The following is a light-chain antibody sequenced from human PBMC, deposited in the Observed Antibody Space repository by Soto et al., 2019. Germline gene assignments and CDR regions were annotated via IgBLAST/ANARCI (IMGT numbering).Light chain of an antibody. V-gene: IGKV1-39*01. Sequence: DIQMTQSPSSLSSSVGDRVTITCRASQTISTYLNWYQQEPGKAPKLLIYAASSLQSGVPSRFSGSGSGTEFTLTISSLQPEDFAAYYCQQSHGIPYTFGQGTKLEIK. CDR1: QTISTY. J-gene: IGKJ2*01. CDR2: AAS. CDR3: QQSHGIPYT.